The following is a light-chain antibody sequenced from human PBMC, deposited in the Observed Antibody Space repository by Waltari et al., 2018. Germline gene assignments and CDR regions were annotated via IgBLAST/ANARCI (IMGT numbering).Light chain of an antibody. V-gene: IGKV1-39*01. CDR2: AAS. CDR3: QQSLITPPIT. CDR1: QSISNY. J-gene: IGKJ5*01. Sequence: DIQMTQSPSSLSASVGDTVAITCRASQSISNYLNWYQQKPGQAPKLLIYAASSLQSGVSSRFSGSGSATDCTLTISRLQPEDFATYYCQQSLITPPITFGQGTRLDIK.